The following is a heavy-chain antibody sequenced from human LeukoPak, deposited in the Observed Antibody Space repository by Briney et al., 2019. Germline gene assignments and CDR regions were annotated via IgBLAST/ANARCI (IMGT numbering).Heavy chain of an antibody. Sequence: SETLSLTCTVSGGSISSYYWSWIRQPPGKGLEWIGYIYYSGSTNYNPSLKSRVTISVDTSKNQFSLKLSSVTAADTAVCYCARDQGDELNPYYDFWSGYYTGGWFDPWGQGTLVTVSS. D-gene: IGHD3-3*01. V-gene: IGHV4-59*01. CDR1: GGSISSYY. J-gene: IGHJ5*02. CDR3: ARDQGDELNPYYDFWSGYYTGGWFDP. CDR2: IYYSGST.